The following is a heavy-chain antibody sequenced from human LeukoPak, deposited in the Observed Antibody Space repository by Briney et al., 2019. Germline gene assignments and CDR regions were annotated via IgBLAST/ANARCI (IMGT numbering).Heavy chain of an antibody. CDR3: ALVAGIALTYD. V-gene: IGHV1-8*01. J-gene: IGHJ4*02. Sequence: GASVKVCRKASGSTFTSYDINWVRQAAAPGLEWRGWMNPNSGNTGYAQKFQGTVSMTRYTSISTAYMELSSLRSADTAVYYCALVAGIALTYDWGQGTLVTVSS. D-gene: IGHD6-19*01. CDR1: GSTFTSYD. CDR2: MNPNSGNT.